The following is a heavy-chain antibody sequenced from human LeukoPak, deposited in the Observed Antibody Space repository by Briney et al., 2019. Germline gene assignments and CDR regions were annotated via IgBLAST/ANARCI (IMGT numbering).Heavy chain of an antibody. CDR2: IKSNADGGTP. D-gene: IGHD2/OR15-2a*01. CDR3: TTFYHEYSPY. CDR1: GFSFMNAW. V-gene: IGHV3-15*01. J-gene: IGHJ4*02. Sequence: GGSLRLSCAASGFSFMNAWMIWVRQAPGKGREWVGRIKSNADGGTPDYAAPARGRFTISRDDSKNTLYLQMNSLKTEDTAVYYCTTFYHEYSPYWGRGTLVTVSS.